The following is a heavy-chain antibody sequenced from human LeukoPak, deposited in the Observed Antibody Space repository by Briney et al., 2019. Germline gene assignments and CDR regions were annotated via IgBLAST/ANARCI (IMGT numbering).Heavy chain of an antibody. Sequence: GESLKISCKGSGYSFTSYWIGWVRQMPGKGLEWMGIIYPGDSDTRYSPSFQGQVTISADKSISTAYLQWSSLKASDTAMYYCARLMLQWELLRAFDIWGQGTMVTVSP. V-gene: IGHV5-51*01. D-gene: IGHD1-26*01. CDR3: ARLMLQWELLRAFDI. CDR1: GYSFTSYW. J-gene: IGHJ3*02. CDR2: IYPGDSDT.